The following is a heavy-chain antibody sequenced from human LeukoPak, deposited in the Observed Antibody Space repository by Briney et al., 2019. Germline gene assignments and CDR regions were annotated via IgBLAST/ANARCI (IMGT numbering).Heavy chain of an antibody. Sequence: SETLSLTCTVSGGSISSYYWSWIRQPPGKGLEWIGYIYYSGSTNYNPSLKSRVTISVDTSKNQFSLKLSSVTAADTAVYYCARVACSYGRKAYYYYYMDVWGKGTTVTVSS. CDR3: ARVACSYGRKAYYYYYMDV. D-gene: IGHD5-18*01. CDR1: GGSISSYY. J-gene: IGHJ6*03. CDR2: IYYSGST. V-gene: IGHV4-59*01.